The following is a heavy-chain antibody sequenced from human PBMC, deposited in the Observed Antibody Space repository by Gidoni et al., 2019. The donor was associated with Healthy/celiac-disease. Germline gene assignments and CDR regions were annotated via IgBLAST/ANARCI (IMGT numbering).Heavy chain of an antibody. D-gene: IGHD2-2*01. CDR3: ASVDIVVVPAATDYYYYMDV. Sequence: QVQLVQSGAEVKKPGSSVKVSCKASGGTFRRYAISWVRQAPGQGLEWMGGIIPIFGTANYAQEFLGRVTITADESTSTAYMELSSLRSEDTAVYYCASVDIVVVPAATDYYYYMDVWGKGTTVTVSS. CDR2: IIPIFGTA. V-gene: IGHV1-69*19. CDR1: GGTFRRYA. J-gene: IGHJ6*03.